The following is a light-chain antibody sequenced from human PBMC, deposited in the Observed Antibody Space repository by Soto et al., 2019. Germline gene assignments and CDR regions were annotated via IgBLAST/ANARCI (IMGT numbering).Light chain of an antibody. J-gene: IGKJ3*01. CDR1: QGISNY. CDR2: GAS. CDR3: QKYDRAPFT. Sequence: IQLSETASSLSADLGVRENITCRASQGISNYLAWYQQKPGRLPKLLLFGASTLQSGVPARFSGSGSGTLFTLTINGLLPEDVATYYCQKYDRAPFTFGPGTKVDIK. V-gene: IGKV1-27*01.